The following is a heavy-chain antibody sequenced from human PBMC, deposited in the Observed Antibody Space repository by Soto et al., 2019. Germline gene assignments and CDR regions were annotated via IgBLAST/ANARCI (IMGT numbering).Heavy chain of an antibody. V-gene: IGHV1-2*04. D-gene: IGHD3-16*01. J-gene: IGHJ6*02. CDR3: ARDQEGARRYYYYGMDV. CDR1: GYTFTGYY. CDR2: INPNSGGT. Sequence: QVPLVQSGAEVKKPGASVKVSCKASGYTFTGYYMHWVRQAPGQGLEWMGWINPNSGGTNYAQKFQGWVTMTRDTSISTAYMELSRLRSDDTAVYYCARDQEGARRYYYYGMDVWGQGTTVTVSS.